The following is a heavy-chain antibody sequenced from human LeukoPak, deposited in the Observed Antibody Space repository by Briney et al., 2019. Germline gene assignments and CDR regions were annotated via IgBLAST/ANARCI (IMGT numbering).Heavy chain of an antibody. CDR1: GASIRSGDYY. CDR2: IYDSGST. V-gene: IGHV4-30-4*01. J-gene: IGHJ3*02. CDR3: ARDCSGGSCYGAFDI. Sequence: SETLSLTCTVSGASIRSGDYYWSWIRQPPGKGLEWIGYIYDSGSTYYNPSLKSRITISVDTSENRFSLKLSSVTATDTAVYYCARDCSGGSCYGAFDIWGQETMVTVSS. D-gene: IGHD2-15*01.